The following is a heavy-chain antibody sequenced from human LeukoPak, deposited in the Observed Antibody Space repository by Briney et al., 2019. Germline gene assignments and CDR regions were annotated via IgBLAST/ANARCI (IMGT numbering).Heavy chain of an antibody. V-gene: IGHV4-59*11. D-gene: IGHD3-10*01. CDR3: AREGRYGGYYFDY. CDR1: GGSISSHY. CDR2: TYYSGST. J-gene: IGHJ4*02. Sequence: SETLSLTCTVSGGSISSHYWSWIRQPPGKGLEWIGYTYYSGSTNYKPSLKSRVTISVDTSKNQFSLKLSSVTAADTAVYYCAREGRYGGYYFDYWGQGTLVTVSS.